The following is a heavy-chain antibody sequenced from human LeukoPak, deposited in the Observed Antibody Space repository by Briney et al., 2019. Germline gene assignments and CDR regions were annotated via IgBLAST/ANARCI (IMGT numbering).Heavy chain of an antibody. CDR3: ARQYYDVLTGFYIHFDY. CDR2: ISSSSSYI. D-gene: IGHD3-9*01. J-gene: IGHJ4*02. Sequence: GGSLRLSCAASGFTFSSYSMNWVRQAPGKGLEWVSSISSSSSYIYYADSVKGRFTISRDNAKNSLYLQMNSLKASDTAIYYCARQYYDVLTGFYIHFDYWGQGTLVTVSS. V-gene: IGHV3-21*04. CDR1: GFTFSSYS.